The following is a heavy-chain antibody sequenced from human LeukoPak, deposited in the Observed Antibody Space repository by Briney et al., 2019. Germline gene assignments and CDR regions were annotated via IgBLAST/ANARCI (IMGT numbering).Heavy chain of an antibody. Sequence: ASVEVSCKASGYTFTSYGISWVRQAPGQGLEWLGWISTYNGNTHYAQKLQGGVTMTTDTSTTTAYMELRSLRSDDTAVYYCARDYRTGFDYWGQGTLVTVSS. CDR3: ARDYRTGFDY. V-gene: IGHV1-18*01. D-gene: IGHD7-27*01. CDR1: GYTFTSYG. J-gene: IGHJ4*02. CDR2: ISTYNGNT.